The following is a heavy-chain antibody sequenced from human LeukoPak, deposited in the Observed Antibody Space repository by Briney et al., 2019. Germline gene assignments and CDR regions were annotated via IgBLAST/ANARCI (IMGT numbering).Heavy chain of an antibody. CDR3: ARGRYYYDSSGSFDY. CDR2: IYSGGST. J-gene: IGHJ4*02. D-gene: IGHD3-22*01. CDR1: GFTVSSNY. Sequence: GGSLRLSCAASGFTVSSNYMSWVRQAPGKGLEWVSVIYSGGSTYYADSVKGRFTISRDNAKNSLYLQMNSLRAEDTAVYYCARGRYYYDSSGSFDYWGQGTLVTVSS. V-gene: IGHV3-53*01.